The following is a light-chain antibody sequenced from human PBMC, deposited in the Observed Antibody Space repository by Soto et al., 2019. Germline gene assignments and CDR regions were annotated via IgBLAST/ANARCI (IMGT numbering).Light chain of an antibody. CDR1: SSDFGAYNY. J-gene: IGLJ1*01. CDR2: EVN. V-gene: IGLV2-8*01. Sequence: QSVLTQPASVSGSPGQSITISCTGTSSDFGAYNYVSWYQLYPGKAPKLMIYEVNKRPSGVPDRFSGSKSGNTASLTVSGLQAEDEADYYCSSYAGSSNVFGTGTKVTVL. CDR3: SSYAGSSNV.